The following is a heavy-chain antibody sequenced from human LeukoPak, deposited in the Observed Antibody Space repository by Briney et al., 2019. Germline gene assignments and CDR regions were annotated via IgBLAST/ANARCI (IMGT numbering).Heavy chain of an antibody. CDR2: ISYDGSNK. CDR1: GFTFSSYA. Sequence: PGRSLRLSCAASGFTFSSYAMQWVRRAPGKGLEGVAVISYDGSNKYYADSVKGRFTISRDNSKNTLYLQMNSLRAEDTAVYYCARGSSWYIFHYWGQGTLVTVSS. D-gene: IGHD6-13*01. CDR3: ARGSSWYIFHY. V-gene: IGHV3-30*04. J-gene: IGHJ4*02.